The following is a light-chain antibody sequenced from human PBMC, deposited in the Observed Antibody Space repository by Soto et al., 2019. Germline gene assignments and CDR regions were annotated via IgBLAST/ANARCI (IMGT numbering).Light chain of an antibody. CDR3: QQYGSSFT. CDR1: QSVSSSS. Sequence: EIVLTQSPGTLSLSPGERATLFCRASQSVSSSSLAWYQHKPGQAPRLLIYGASSRATGIPDRFSGSGSGTDFTLTISRLEPEDFAVYYCQQYGSSFTFGPGTKVDI. J-gene: IGKJ3*01. CDR2: GAS. V-gene: IGKV3-20*01.